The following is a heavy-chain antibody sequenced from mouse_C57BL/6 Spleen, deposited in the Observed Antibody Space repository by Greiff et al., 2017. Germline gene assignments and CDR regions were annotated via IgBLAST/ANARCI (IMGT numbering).Heavy chain of an antibody. D-gene: IGHD2-2*01. CDR3: ARRGIYYGYERGAMDY. V-gene: IGHV1-69*01. J-gene: IGHJ4*01. CDR2: IDPSDSYT. Sequence: VQLQQPGAELVMPGASVKLSCKASGYTFTSYWMHWVKQRPGQGLEWIGEIDPSDSYTNYNQKFKGKSTLTVDKSSSTAYMQLRSLTSEDSAVYYCARRGIYYGYERGAMDYWGQGTSVTVSS. CDR1: GYTFTSYW.